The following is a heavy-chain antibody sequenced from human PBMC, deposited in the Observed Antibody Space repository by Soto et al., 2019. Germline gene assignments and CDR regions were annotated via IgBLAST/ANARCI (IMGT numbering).Heavy chain of an antibody. CDR3: ARAVNDYGDYVAFDI. CDR1: GGTFSSYT. V-gene: IGHV1-69*02. J-gene: IGHJ3*02. Sequence: QVRLVQSGAEVKKPGSSVKVSCKASGGTFSSYTISWVRQAPGQGLEWMGRIIPILGIANYAQKFQGRVTITADKSTSTAYMELSSLRSEDTAVYYCARAVNDYGDYVAFDIWGQGTMVTVSS. D-gene: IGHD4-17*01. CDR2: IIPILGIA.